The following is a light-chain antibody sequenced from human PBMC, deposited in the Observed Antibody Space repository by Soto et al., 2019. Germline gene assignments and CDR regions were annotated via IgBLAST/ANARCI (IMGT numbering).Light chain of an antibody. Sequence: EIVLTQSPGTLSLFPGERATLSCRASQSVSRDCLAWYQQKPGQAPRLLIYGASSRANGIPDRISGSGSGTDVTLTISRLEPEDFGVYYCQQYGTSPPLTFGQGTRLETK. CDR3: QQYGTSPPLT. CDR2: GAS. CDR1: QSVSRDC. V-gene: IGKV3-20*01. J-gene: IGKJ5*01.